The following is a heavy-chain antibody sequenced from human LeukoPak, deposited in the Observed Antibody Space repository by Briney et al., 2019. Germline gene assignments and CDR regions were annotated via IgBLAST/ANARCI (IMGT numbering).Heavy chain of an antibody. J-gene: IGHJ5*02. CDR2: FDPEDGET. CDR1: GYTLTELS. CDR3: ATLSPIFGVVIPFDP. D-gene: IGHD3-3*01. Sequence: ASVKVSCKVSGYTLTELSMHWVRQAPGKGLEWMGGFDPEDGETIYAQKFQGRVTMTEDTSTDTAYMELSSLRSEDPAVYYCATLSPIFGVVIPFDPWGQATLVTVSS. V-gene: IGHV1-24*01.